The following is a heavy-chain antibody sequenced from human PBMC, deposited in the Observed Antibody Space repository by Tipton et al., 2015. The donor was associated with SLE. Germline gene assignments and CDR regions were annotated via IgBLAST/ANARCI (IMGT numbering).Heavy chain of an antibody. D-gene: IGHD7-27*01. Sequence: TLSLTCSVSGFSVTSGYYWGWIRQPPGKGLEWIGTIYHSGTTYYSSSLKSRVTMSVDTSKNQLSLNLSSVTAADTAVYYCARDPNGGYGSFDYWGLGALVTVSS. V-gene: IGHV4-38-2*02. CDR3: ARDPNGGYGSFDY. CDR1: GFSVTSGYY. CDR2: IYHSGTT. J-gene: IGHJ4*02.